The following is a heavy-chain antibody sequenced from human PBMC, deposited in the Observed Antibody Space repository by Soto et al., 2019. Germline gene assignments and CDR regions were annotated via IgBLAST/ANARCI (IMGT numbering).Heavy chain of an antibody. CDR2: IYYSGST. J-gene: IGHJ5*02. CDR1: GGSISSGDYY. V-gene: IGHV4-30-4*01. Sequence: QVQLQESGPGLVKPSQTLSLTCTVSGGSISSGDYYWSWIRQPPGKGLEWIGYIYYSGSTHYNPSLNRRVTVSVDTSKHQFSRKLSDVTAADTAVYYWARGYGGSWSWPGWFDPWGQGTLVTVSS. D-gene: IGHD6-13*01. CDR3: ARGYGGSWSWPGWFDP.